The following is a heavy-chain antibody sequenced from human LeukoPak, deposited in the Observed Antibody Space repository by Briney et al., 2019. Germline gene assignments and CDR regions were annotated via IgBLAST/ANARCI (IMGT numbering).Heavy chain of an antibody. CDR1: GGSISSYY. CDR3: ARTYYDILTGYLFDY. Sequence: SETLSLTCTVSGGSISSYYWSWIRQPPGKGLEWIGYIYYSGSTNYNPSLKSRVTISVDTSKNQFSLKLSSVTAADTAVYYCARTYYDILTGYLFDYWGQGTLVTVSS. CDR2: IYYSGST. V-gene: IGHV4-59*08. J-gene: IGHJ4*02. D-gene: IGHD3-9*01.